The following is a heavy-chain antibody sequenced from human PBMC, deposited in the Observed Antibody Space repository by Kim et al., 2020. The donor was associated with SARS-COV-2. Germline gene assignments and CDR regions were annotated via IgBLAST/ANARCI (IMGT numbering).Heavy chain of an antibody. CDR2: IWYDGSNK. J-gene: IGHJ4*02. V-gene: IGHV3-33*06. D-gene: IGHD3-16*01. CDR3: AKEASGAYIDY. Sequence: GGSLRLSCAASGFTFSSYGMHWVRQAPGKGLVWVAVIWYDGSNKYYADSVKGRFTISRDNSKNTLYLQMNSLRAEDTAVYYCAKEASGAYIDYWGQGTLVTVSS. CDR1: GFTFSSYG.